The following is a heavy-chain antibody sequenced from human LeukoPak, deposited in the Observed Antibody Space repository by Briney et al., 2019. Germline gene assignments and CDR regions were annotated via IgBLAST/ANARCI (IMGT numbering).Heavy chain of an antibody. D-gene: IGHD6-13*01. V-gene: IGHV4-4*02. J-gene: IGHJ6*03. CDR1: GGSISSSNW. Sequence: SGTLSLTCAVSGGSISSSNWWSWVRQPPGKGLEWIGEIYHSGSTNYNPSLKSRVTISVDKSKNQFSLKLSSVTAADTAVYYCARQIIAAAGYYYYYMDVWGKGTTVTVSS. CDR2: IYHSGST. CDR3: ARQIIAAAGYYYYYMDV.